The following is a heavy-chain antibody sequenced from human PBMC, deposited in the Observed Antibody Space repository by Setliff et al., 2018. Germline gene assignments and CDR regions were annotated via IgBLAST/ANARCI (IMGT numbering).Heavy chain of an antibody. D-gene: IGHD3-3*02. Sequence: LSLTCTVSGDSISGGDYYWTWIRQPAGKRLEWIGRVYNSGTTYNAFFASRVTMSIDTSKNQFSLSLNSVTAADTALYYCAKESLAINTRWFDPWGQGILVTVSS. V-gene: IGHV4-61*02. J-gene: IGHJ5*02. CDR3: AKESLAINTRWFDP. CDR1: GDSISGGDYY. CDR2: VYNSGTT.